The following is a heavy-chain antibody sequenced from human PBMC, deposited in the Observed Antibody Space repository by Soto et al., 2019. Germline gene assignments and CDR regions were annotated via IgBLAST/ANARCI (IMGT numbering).Heavy chain of an antibody. CDR1: GFTFSSYA. Sequence: PGGSLRLSCAASGFTFSSYAMSWVRQAPGKGLEWVSAIIGSGGSTYYADSVKGRFTISRGYSGNTLYLQMSSLRAEDTAVYYCARDVTVTTPTYFNLWGQGTLVTVSS. V-gene: IGHV3-23*01. D-gene: IGHD4-17*01. J-gene: IGHJ4*02. CDR2: IIGSGGST. CDR3: ARDVTVTTPTYFNL.